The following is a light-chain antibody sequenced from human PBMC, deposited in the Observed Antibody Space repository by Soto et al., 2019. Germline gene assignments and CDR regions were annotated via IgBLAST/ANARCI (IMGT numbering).Light chain of an antibody. V-gene: IGKV3-20*01. J-gene: IGKJ5*01. CDR2: GAS. CDR3: QQYGSSPPIT. CDR1: QSISSSF. Sequence: ELVLTQSPGILSLSPGERDSLSCGASQSISSSFLAWYQQKPGQAPRLLIYGASSRATGIPDRFSGTGSETDFTLTISRLEPEDFAVYYCQQYGSSPPITFGQGTRLEIK.